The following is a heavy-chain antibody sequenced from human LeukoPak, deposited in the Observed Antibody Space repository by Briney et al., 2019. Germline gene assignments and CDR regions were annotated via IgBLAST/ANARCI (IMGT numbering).Heavy chain of an antibody. CDR2: INSDGSST. D-gene: IGHD3-3*01. Sequence: GGSLRLSCAASGFTFSSYWMHWVRQAPGKGLVWVSRINSDGSSTSYADSVKGRFTISRDNAKNTLYLQMNSLRAEDTAVYYCARDMPNWIYYDFWSGYYTPDYYYYGMDVWGQGTTVTVSS. CDR3: ARDMPNWIYYDFWSGYYTPDYYYYGMDV. V-gene: IGHV3-74*01. J-gene: IGHJ6*02. CDR1: GFTFSSYW.